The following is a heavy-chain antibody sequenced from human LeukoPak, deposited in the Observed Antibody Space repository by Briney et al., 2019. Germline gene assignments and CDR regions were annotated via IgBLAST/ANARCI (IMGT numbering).Heavy chain of an antibody. Sequence: GGSLRLSCAASGFTFSSYAMHWVRQAPGKGLEWVAVISYDGSNKYYADSVNGRFTISRDNSKNTLYLQMNSLRAEDTAVYYCAREYFYGSGSYYNGYWGQGTLVTVSS. CDR3: AREYFYGSGSYYNGY. V-gene: IGHV3-30-3*01. D-gene: IGHD3-10*01. J-gene: IGHJ4*02. CDR1: GFTFSSYA. CDR2: ISYDGSNK.